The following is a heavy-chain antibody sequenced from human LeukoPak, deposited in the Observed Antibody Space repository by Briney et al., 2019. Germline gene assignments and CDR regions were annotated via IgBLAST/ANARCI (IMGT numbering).Heavy chain of an antibody. Sequence: TGGSLRLSCAAPGFTFSSYAMSWVRQAPGKGLEWVSAISGSGDNTYYADSVRGRFTISRDNSKTTLYLQMNSLRAEDTAVYYCAKGRQWELPFDYWGQGTLVTVSS. CDR2: ISGSGDNT. J-gene: IGHJ4*02. D-gene: IGHD1-26*01. CDR1: GFTFSSYA. CDR3: AKGRQWELPFDY. V-gene: IGHV3-23*01.